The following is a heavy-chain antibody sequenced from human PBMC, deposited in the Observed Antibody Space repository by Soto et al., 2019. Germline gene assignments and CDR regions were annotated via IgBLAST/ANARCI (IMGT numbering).Heavy chain of an antibody. CDR2: INHIGST. V-gene: IGHV4-34*08. CDR3: ACSSGLYYYFAY. CDR1: GGTLSGYY. Sequence: LGALSLTCAVSGGTLSGYYWSWIRQPPGKRLEWIGEINHIGSTNYNPSLKSRVTILVDTSKNQFSLKLSSVTAADTAVYYGACSSGLYYYFAYWGKGTLVT. J-gene: IGHJ4*02. D-gene: IGHD6-19*01.